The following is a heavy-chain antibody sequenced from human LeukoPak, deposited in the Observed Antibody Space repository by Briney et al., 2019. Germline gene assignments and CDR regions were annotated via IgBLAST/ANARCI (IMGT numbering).Heavy chain of an antibody. CDR3: AGDSLELRGKGENAFDI. J-gene: IGHJ3*02. CDR2: INPSGGST. D-gene: IGHD1-7*01. V-gene: IGHV1-46*01. Sequence: ASVKVSCKASGYTFTSYYMHWVRQAPGQGLEWMGIINPSGGSTSYAQKFQGRVTMTRDTSTSTVYMELSSLRSEDTAVYYCAGDSLELRGKGENAFDIWGQGTMVTVSS. CDR1: GYTFTSYY.